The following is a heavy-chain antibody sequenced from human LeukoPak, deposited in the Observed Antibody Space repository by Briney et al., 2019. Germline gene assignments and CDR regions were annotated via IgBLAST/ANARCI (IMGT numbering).Heavy chain of an antibody. Sequence: GGSLRLSCAASGFTVSSNYMSWVRQAPGKGLEWVSVIYSGGSTDYADSVKGRFTISRDNSRNTLYLQMNSLRAEDTAVYYCAKVAGNYYYYYMDVWGKGTTVTVSS. V-gene: IGHV3-53*01. CDR1: GFTVSSNY. CDR3: AKVAGNYYYYYMDV. J-gene: IGHJ6*03. D-gene: IGHD1-26*01. CDR2: IYSGGST.